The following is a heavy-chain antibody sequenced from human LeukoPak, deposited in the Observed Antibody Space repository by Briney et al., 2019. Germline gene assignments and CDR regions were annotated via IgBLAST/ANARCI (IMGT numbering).Heavy chain of an antibody. CDR1: GGSFSGYY. D-gene: IGHD3-9*01. J-gene: IGHJ4*02. Sequence: SETLSLTCAVYGGSFSGYYWSWIRQPPGKGLEWIGEINHSGSTNYNPSLKSRVTISVDTSKNQFSLKLSSVTAADTAVYYCARGNEGLRYFDWHSWGQGTLVTVSS. CDR2: INHSGST. CDR3: ARGNEGLRYFDWHS. V-gene: IGHV4-34*01.